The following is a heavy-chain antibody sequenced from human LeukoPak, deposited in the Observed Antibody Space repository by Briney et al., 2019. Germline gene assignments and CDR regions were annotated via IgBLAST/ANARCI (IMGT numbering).Heavy chain of an antibody. CDR3: ARIGGY. D-gene: IGHD3-22*01. V-gene: IGHV1-2*02. CDR1: GYTFTSYD. J-gene: IGHJ4*02. CDR2: INPNSGGT. Sequence: ASVKVSCKASGYTFTSYDINWVRQATGQRLEWMGWINPNSGGTNYAQKFQGRVTMTRDTSISTAYMELSRLRSDDTAVYYCARIGGYWGQGTLVTVSS.